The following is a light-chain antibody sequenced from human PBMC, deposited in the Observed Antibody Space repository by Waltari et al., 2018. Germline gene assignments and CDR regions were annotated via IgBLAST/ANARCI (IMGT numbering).Light chain of an antibody. V-gene: IGKV1-39*01. J-gene: IGKJ1*01. CDR1: QSICSY. CDR2: GAS. Sequence: DIQITHTPSSLSASLGDRVTITCRARQSICSYLNWYQQKPGKAPTLLIYGASSLQSGVPARFSGSGSGTDFTLTISSLQPEDFATYYCQQSYSTPGTFGQGTRVEIK. CDR3: QQSYSTPGT.